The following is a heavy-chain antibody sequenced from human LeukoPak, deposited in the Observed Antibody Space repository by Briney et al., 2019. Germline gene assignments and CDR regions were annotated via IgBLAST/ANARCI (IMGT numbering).Heavy chain of an antibody. CDR1: GFTVSSNY. CDR3: AKDLSREWLRRLADY. CDR2: IYSGGST. D-gene: IGHD5-12*01. J-gene: IGHJ4*02. V-gene: IGHV3-66*02. Sequence: GGSLRLSCAASGFTVSSNYMSWVRQAPGKGLEWVSVIYSGGSTYYADSVKGRFTISRDNSKSTLFLQMNSLRAEDTAVYYCAKDLSREWLRRLADYWGQGTLVTVSS.